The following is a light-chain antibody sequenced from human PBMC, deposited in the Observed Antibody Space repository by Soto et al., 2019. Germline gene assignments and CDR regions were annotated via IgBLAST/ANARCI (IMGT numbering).Light chain of an antibody. J-gene: IGLJ3*02. CDR3: CSYAGSSISWV. Sequence: QSALTQPASVSGSPGQSITISCTGTSSDFGSYNLISWYQQHPGKAPKLMIYEGSKRPSGVSNRFSGSKSGNTASLTISGLQAEDEADYYCCSYAGSSISWVFGGGTQLTVL. CDR2: EGS. CDR1: SSDFGSYNL. V-gene: IGLV2-23*01.